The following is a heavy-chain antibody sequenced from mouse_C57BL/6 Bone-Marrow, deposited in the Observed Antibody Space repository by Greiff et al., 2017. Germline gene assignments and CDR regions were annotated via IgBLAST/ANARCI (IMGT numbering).Heavy chain of an antibody. J-gene: IGHJ2*01. CDR3: ERYGAVITTAYYFDY. Sequence: QVHVKQSGAELVKPGASVKMSCKASGYTFTSYWITWVKQRPGQGLEWIGDIYPGSGSTNYNEKFKSKATLTVDTSSSTAYMQLSSLTSEDSAVYYCERYGAVITTAYYFDYGGKGTTLTVSS. CDR1: GYTFTSYW. CDR2: IYPGSGST. V-gene: IGHV1-55*01. D-gene: IGHD1-2*01.